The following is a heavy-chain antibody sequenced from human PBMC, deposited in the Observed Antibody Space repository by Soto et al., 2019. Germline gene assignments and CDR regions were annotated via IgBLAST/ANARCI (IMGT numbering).Heavy chain of an antibody. CDR2: IIYNGGTR. V-gene: IGHV3-48*01. CDR3: VRDVNYAFDY. CDR1: GFTFTGYS. J-gene: IGHJ4*02. D-gene: IGHD1-7*01. Sequence: GGSLRLSCAASGFTFTGYSMNWVRQAPGKGLEWISYIIYNGGTRYYADSVKGRFTISRDNAKNSLYLQMNSLRAEDTAVYYCVRDVNYAFDYWGQGTLVTVSS.